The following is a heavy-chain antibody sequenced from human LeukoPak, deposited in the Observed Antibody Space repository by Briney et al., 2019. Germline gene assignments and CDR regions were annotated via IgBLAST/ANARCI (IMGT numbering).Heavy chain of an antibody. D-gene: IGHD3-22*01. J-gene: IGHJ4*02. CDR2: ISGSGGST. CDR1: GSTFSNFA. Sequence: TGGSLRLSCAASGSTFSNFAMTWVRQAPGKGLEWVSVISGSGGSTYYADSVKGRFTISRDNSKNTLYLQMNSLRAEGTAVYYCAKTRWYYYDSSGNFDYWGQGTLVTVSS. V-gene: IGHV3-23*01. CDR3: AKTRWYYYDSSGNFDY.